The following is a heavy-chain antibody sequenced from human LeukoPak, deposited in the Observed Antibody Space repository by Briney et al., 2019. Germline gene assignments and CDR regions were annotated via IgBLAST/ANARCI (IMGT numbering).Heavy chain of an antibody. CDR1: GGSFSGYY. D-gene: IGHD6-19*01. CDR3: ARSSGWYRY. Sequence: SETLSLTCAVYGGSFSGYYWSWIRQPPGKGLEWIGEINHSGSTNYNPSLKSRVTISVDTSKNQFSLKLSSATAADTAVYYCARSSGWYRYWGQGTLVTVSS. V-gene: IGHV4-34*01. CDR2: INHSGST. J-gene: IGHJ4*02.